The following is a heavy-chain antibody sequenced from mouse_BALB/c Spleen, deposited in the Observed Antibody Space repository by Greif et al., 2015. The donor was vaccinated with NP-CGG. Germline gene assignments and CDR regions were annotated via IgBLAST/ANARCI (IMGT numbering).Heavy chain of an antibody. J-gene: IGHJ3*01. D-gene: IGHD1-2*01. CDR1: GFTFSSYA. Sequence: EVMLVESGGGLVKPGGSLKLSCAASGFTFSSYAMSWVRQTPEKRLEWVASISSGGSTYYPDSVKGRFTISRDNARNILYLQMSSLRSEDTAMYYCARGITTATRGFSYWGQVTLVTVSA. CDR3: ARGITTATRGFSY. V-gene: IGHV5-6-5*01. CDR2: ISSGGST.